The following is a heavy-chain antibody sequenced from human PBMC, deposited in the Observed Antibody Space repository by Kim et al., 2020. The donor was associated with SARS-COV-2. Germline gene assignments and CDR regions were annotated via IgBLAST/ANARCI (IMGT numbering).Heavy chain of an antibody. V-gene: IGHV4-34*01. CDR2: INHSGST. CDR3: ARESLLLYYYDSSGPSPP. Sequence: SETLSLTCAVYGGSFSGYYWSWIRQPPGKGLEWIGEINHSGSTNYNPSLKSRVTISVDTSKNQFSLKLSSVTAADTAVYYCARESLLLYYYDSSGPSPPWGQGTLVTVSS. J-gene: IGHJ5*02. CDR1: GGSFSGYY. D-gene: IGHD3-22*01.